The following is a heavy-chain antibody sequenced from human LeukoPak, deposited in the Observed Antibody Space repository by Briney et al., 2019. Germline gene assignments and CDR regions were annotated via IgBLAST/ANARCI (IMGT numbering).Heavy chain of an antibody. CDR2: MRVDGSDI. CDR3: ARGRGWTYDS. Sequence: PGGSLRLSCAASGVTVSSDYMSWVRQAPGKGLEWVANMRVDGSDIHYADSVKGRFTISSDNARNSLYLQMNTLRADDTAVYYCARGRGWTYDSWGRGTLVTVSS. J-gene: IGHJ4*02. CDR1: GVTVSSDY. D-gene: IGHD6-19*01. V-gene: IGHV3-7*04.